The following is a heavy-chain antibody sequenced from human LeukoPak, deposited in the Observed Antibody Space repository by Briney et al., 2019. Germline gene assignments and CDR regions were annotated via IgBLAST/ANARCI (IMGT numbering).Heavy chain of an antibody. CDR1: GGSISSYY. V-gene: IGHV4-4*07. Sequence: PSETLSLTCTVSGGSISSYYWSWIRQPAGKGLEWIGRIYTSGSTNYNPSLKSRVTMSVDTSKNQFSLKLSSVTAADTAVYYCARDSVVVVPAARVGYYYYGMDVWGQGTTVTVSS. CDR2: IYTSGST. J-gene: IGHJ6*02. D-gene: IGHD2-2*01. CDR3: ARDSVVVVPAARVGYYYYGMDV.